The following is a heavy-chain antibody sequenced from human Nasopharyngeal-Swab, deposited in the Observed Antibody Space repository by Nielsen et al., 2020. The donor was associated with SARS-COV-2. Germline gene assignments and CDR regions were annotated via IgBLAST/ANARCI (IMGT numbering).Heavy chain of an antibody. CDR3: ARPYRYCSGGSCHSGGAFDI. J-gene: IGHJ3*02. CDR2: IYYSGIT. D-gene: IGHD2-15*01. Sequence: IRQPPGKGLEWIGSIYYSGITDYNPSLKSRVTISVDTSKNQFSLKMSSVTAADTAVYYCARPYRYCSGGSCHSGGAFDIWGQGTMVTVSS. V-gene: IGHV4-39*01.